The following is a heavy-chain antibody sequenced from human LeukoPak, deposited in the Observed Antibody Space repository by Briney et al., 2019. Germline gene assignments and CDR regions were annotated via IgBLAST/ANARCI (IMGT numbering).Heavy chain of an antibody. D-gene: IGHD3-22*01. CDR1: GYTFTSYG. V-gene: IGHV1-18*01. Sequence: ASVKVSCKASGYTFTSYGISWVRQAPGQGLEWMGWISAYNGNTNYAQKLQGRDTMTTDTSTSTAYMELRSLRSDDTAVYYCARGSPHYYDSSGDPPRYWGQGTLVTVSS. CDR2: ISAYNGNT. J-gene: IGHJ4*02. CDR3: ARGSPHYYDSSGDPPRY.